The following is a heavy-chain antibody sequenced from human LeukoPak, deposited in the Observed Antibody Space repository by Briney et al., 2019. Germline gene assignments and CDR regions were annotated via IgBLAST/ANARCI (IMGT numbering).Heavy chain of an antibody. CDR1: GFTFSSYG. D-gene: IGHD2-2*01. CDR3: AKELAVEHQMRARDY. CDR2: IPYDRSNK. Sequence: PGGSLRLSCAASGFTFSSYGMHWVRQAPGKGLEWVAVIPYDRSNKYYADSVKGRFTISRDNSKNTLYLQMNSLRAEDTAVYYCAKELAVEHQMRARDYWGQGTLVTVSS. J-gene: IGHJ4*02. V-gene: IGHV3-30*18.